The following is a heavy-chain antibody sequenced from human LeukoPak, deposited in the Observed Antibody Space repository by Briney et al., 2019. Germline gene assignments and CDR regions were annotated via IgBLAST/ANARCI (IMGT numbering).Heavy chain of an antibody. J-gene: IGHJ1*01. CDR3: AKSQQWLVPYFQH. CDR2: ISWNSGSI. D-gene: IGHD6-19*01. CDR1: GFTFDDYA. V-gene: IGHV3-9*01. Sequence: PGRSLRLSCAASGFTFDDYAMHWVRQAPGKGLEWVSGISWNSGSIGYADSVKGRFTISRDNAKNSLYLQMNSLGAEDTALYYCAKSQQWLVPYFQHWGQGTLVTVSS.